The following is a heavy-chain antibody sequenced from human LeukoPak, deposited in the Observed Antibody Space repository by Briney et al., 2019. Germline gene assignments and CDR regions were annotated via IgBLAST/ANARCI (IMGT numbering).Heavy chain of an antibody. J-gene: IGHJ4*02. Sequence: QSGGSLRLSCAVSGFSFSSNGLHWIRHAPGKGLEWLSYISSDSRTIYYADSVKGRFTISRDNAKNFLYLQMNSLRVEDSALYYCVTDFPVYWGQGTLVTVSS. CDR1: GFSFSSNG. V-gene: IGHV3-48*01. CDR3: VTDFPVY. CDR2: ISSDSRTI.